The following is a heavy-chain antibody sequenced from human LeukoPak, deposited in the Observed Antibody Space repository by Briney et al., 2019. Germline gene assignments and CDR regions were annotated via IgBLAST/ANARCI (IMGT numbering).Heavy chain of an antibody. D-gene: IGHD6-13*01. J-gene: IGHJ4*02. CDR2: IYASGST. V-gene: IGHV4-61*02. Sequence: SETLSLTCTVSGVSISSSNSYWSWIRQPAGKGLEWIGRIYASGSTKYNPSLKSRVTISVDTSKNQFSLKLSSVTAADTAVYYCARGSLPYSSSWYGLGGAFDYWGQGTLVTVSS. CDR1: GVSISSSNSY. CDR3: ARGSLPYSSSWYGLGGAFDY.